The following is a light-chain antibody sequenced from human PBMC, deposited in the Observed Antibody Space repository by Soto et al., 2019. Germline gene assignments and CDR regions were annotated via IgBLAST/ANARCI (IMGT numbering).Light chain of an antibody. CDR2: EAS. CDR3: QKYNRTPRT. CDR1: QDISDH. V-gene: IGKV1-27*01. J-gene: IGKJ1*01. Sequence: DFPMTQSPSSLSASVGDRVTITCRASQDISDHLAWYQHKPGKVPKLLIYEASTLQSGVTSRFSGGGSGTDFTLTISSLQPEDVATYYCQKYNRTPRTFGQGTKVELK.